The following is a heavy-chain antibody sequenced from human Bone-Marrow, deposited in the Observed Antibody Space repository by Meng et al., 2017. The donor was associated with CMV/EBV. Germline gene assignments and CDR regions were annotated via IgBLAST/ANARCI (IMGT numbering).Heavy chain of an antibody. CDR2: IRYDGSNK. D-gene: IGHD3-3*01. CDR1: GFTFSNYA. CDR3: AKDRFLEWLLGSYFDY. Sequence: GESLKISCAASGFTFSNYAMHWVRQAPGKGLEWVAFIRYDGSNKYYADSVKGRFTISRDNSKNTLYLQMNSLRAEDTAVYYCAKDRFLEWLLGSYFDYWGQGTLVTVSS. V-gene: IGHV3-30*02. J-gene: IGHJ4*02.